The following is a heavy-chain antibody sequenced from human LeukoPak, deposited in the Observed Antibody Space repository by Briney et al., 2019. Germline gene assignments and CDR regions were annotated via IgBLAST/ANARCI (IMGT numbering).Heavy chain of an antibody. D-gene: IGHD5-18*01. Sequence: SETLSLTCTVSGGSISSYYWSWIRQPPGKGLEWIGYIYYSGSTNYNPSLKSRVTISVDTSKNQFSLKLSSVTAADTAVYYCARDRGYSYGHNYNWFDPWGQGTLVTVSS. J-gene: IGHJ5*02. V-gene: IGHV4-59*12. CDR2: IYYSGST. CDR1: GGSISSYY. CDR3: ARDRGYSYGHNYNWFDP.